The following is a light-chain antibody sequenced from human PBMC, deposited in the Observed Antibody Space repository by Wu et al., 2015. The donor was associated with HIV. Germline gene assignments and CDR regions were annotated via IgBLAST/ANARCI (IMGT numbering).Light chain of an antibody. CDR3: QLRSGWPRMYT. Sequence: VLTQSPGTLSLSSGQRATLSCRASQNITKYLAWYQQRLGQPPRLLIYDVVNRATGIPIRFTGSGSATDFHLTISSLQPEDSAVYYCQLRSGWPRMYTFGQGTSLQIK. J-gene: IGKJ2*01. CDR1: QNITKY. CDR2: DVV. V-gene: IGKV3-11*01.